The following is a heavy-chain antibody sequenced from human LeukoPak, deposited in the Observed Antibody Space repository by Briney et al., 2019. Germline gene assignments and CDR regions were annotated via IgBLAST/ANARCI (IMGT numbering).Heavy chain of an antibody. J-gene: IGHJ4*02. CDR3: AKTGEEMATRGHYFDY. D-gene: IGHD5-24*01. CDR2: INHSGST. CDR1: GGSFSGYY. Sequence: SETLSLTCAVYGGSFSGYYWSWIRQPPGKGLEWIGEINHSGSTNYNPSLKSRVTISVDTSKNQFSLKLSSVTAADTAVYYCAKTGEEMATRGHYFDYWGQGTLVTVSS. V-gene: IGHV4-34*01.